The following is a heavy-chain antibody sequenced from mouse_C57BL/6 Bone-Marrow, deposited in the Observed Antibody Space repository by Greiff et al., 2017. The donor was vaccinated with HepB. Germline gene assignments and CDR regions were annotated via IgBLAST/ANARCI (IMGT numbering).Heavy chain of an antibody. J-gene: IGHJ1*03. CDR1: GFTFSSYA. Sequence: DVHLVESVGGLVKPGGSLKLSCAASGFTFSSYAMSWVRQTPEKRLEWVATISDGGSYTYYPDNVKGRFTISRDNAKNNLYLQMSHLKSEDTAMYYCARITTVVAPNWYFDVWGTGTTVTVSS. D-gene: IGHD1-1*01. V-gene: IGHV5-4*01. CDR3: ARITTVVAPNWYFDV. CDR2: ISDGGSYT.